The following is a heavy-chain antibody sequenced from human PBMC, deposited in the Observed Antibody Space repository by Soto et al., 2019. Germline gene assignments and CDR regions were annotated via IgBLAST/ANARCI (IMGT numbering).Heavy chain of an antibody. CDR2: IIPILGIA. Sequence: QVQLVQSGAEVKKPGSSVKVSCKASGGTFSSYTISWVRQDPGQGLEWMGRIIPILGIANYAQKFQGIVTITADKSTSTAYMELCSLSSDDTAVYDCARGLGECISTSCHPQLPLTDYWGQGTLVTVSS. CDR1: GGTFSSYT. CDR3: ARGLGECISTSCHPQLPLTDY. V-gene: IGHV1-69*02. J-gene: IGHJ4*02. D-gene: IGHD2-2*01.